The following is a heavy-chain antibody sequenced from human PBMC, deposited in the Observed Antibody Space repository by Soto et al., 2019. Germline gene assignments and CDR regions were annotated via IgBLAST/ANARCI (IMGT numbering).Heavy chain of an antibody. J-gene: IGHJ2*01. CDR2: TSTSGST. D-gene: IGHD3-22*01. Sequence: QVQLQESGPGLVKPSETLALTCTVSGGSISSYYWSWIRHPAEKGLELIGRTSTSGSTNYNPALKSRVTRSVDTSKNQFSLKLSSVTAADTAVYYCARVSQDYYDSSGYSSSYWYFDLWGRGPLVTVSS. CDR3: ARVSQDYYDSSGYSSSYWYFDL. V-gene: IGHV4-4*07. CDR1: GGSISSYY.